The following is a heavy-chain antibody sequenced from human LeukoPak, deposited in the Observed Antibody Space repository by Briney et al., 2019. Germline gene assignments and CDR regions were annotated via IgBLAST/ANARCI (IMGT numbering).Heavy chain of an antibody. J-gene: IGHJ4*02. CDR2: IWYDGSNK. CDR1: GFTFSSYG. D-gene: IGHD6-13*01. Sequence: GGSLRHSCAASGFTFSSYGMHWVRQAPGKGLEWVAVIWYDGSNKYYADSVKGRFTISRDNSKNTLYLQMNSLRAEDTAVYYCARESSSWYYFDYWGQGTLVTVSS. V-gene: IGHV3-33*01. CDR3: ARESSSWYYFDY.